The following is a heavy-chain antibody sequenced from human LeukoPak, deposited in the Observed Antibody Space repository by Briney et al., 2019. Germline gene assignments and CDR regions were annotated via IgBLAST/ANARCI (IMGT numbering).Heavy chain of an antibody. CDR1: GFTFSSYA. D-gene: IGHD6-19*01. CDR2: ISGSGDRT. Sequence: GGSLRLSCAASGFTFSSYAMSWVRQAPGKGLEWVSGISGSGDRTYYEDSVKGLFTISRDNSKNTLYLQMNRLRAEDTAVYYCAKDPYSSGPYNWFDPWGQGTLVTVSS. V-gene: IGHV3-23*02. CDR3: AKDPYSSGPYNWFDP. J-gene: IGHJ5*02.